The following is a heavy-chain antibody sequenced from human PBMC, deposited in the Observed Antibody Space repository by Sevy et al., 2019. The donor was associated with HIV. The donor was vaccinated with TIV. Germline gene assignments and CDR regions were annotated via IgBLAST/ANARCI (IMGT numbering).Heavy chain of an antibody. CDR1: GYTFTNYG. CDR3: ARDHEYSSGWHLDY. V-gene: IGHV1-18*01. CDR2: ISAYNGNK. J-gene: IGHJ4*02. D-gene: IGHD6-19*01. Sequence: ASVKVSCKASGYTFTNYGISWVRQAPGQGLEWMGWISAYNGNKKYAQKLQGRVTITTDTSTSKVDMELRSLRSDDTAVYYCARDHEYSSGWHLDYWGQGTLVTVSS.